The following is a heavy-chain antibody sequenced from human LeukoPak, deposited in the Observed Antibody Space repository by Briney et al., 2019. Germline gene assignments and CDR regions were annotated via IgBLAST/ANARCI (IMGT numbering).Heavy chain of an antibody. D-gene: IGHD3-22*01. J-gene: IGHJ3*02. CDR3: ARDGTPNDYYDSSGFHDAFDI. CDR1: GFTFSSYE. CDR2: ISSSGSTI. V-gene: IGHV3-48*03. Sequence: PGGSLRLSCAASGFTFSSYEMNWVRQAPGKGLEWVSYISSSGSTIYYADSVKGRFTISRDNAKNSLYLQMNSLRAEDTAVYYCARDGTPNDYYDSSGFHDAFDIWGQGTMVTVAS.